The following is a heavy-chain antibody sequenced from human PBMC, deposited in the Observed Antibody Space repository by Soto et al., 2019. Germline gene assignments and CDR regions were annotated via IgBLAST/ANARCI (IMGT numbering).Heavy chain of an antibody. J-gene: IGHJ6*02. V-gene: IGHV1-46*01. CDR3: ARDFSSIAARLGYYGMDV. D-gene: IGHD6-6*01. CDR2: INPSGGST. CDR1: GYTFTSYY. Sequence: QVQLVQSGAEVKKPGASVKVSCKASGYTFTSYYMHWVRQAPGQGLEWMGIINPSGGSTSYAQKFPGRVTMTRDTSTSTVYMELSSLRSEDTAVYYCARDFSSIAARLGYYGMDVWGQGTTVTVSS.